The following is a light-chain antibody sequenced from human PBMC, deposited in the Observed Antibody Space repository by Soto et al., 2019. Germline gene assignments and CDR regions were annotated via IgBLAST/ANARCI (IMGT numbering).Light chain of an antibody. CDR2: DAS. J-gene: IGKJ5*01. CDR3: QQRSNPIT. V-gene: IGKV3-11*01. CDR1: QSVRTF. Sequence: EIVLTQSPATLSLSPGERATLSCRASQSVRTFLAWYQQKPGLAPRLLIYDASDRATGIPARFSGSGSGTDFTLTISSLEPEEFAVYYCQQRSNPITFGQGTRLEIK.